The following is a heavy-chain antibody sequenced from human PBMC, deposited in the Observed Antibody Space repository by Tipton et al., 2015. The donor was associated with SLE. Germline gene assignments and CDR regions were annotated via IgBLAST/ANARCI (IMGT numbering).Heavy chain of an antibody. V-gene: IGHV3-48*04. D-gene: IGHD6-13*01. CDR1: GFTFSSYG. Sequence: SLRLSCAASGFTFSSYGMHWVRQAPGKGLEWVSYIDASGVNVNYAGSVRGRFTVSRDNTQNSLFLQMNSLEVDDTAIYYCARDRDASSWYGNQIDYWGQGTLVTVSS. J-gene: IGHJ4*02. CDR2: IDASGVNV. CDR3: ARDRDASSWYGNQIDY.